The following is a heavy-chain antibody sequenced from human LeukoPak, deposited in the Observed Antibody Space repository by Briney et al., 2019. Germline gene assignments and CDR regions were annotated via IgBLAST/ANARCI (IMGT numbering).Heavy chain of an antibody. D-gene: IGHD5-18*01. V-gene: IGHV3-7*01. CDR1: GFTFRNYW. CDR2: IKQDGSEK. CDR3: ARERQLWLY. Sequence: GGSLRLSCAASGFTFRNYWMTWVRQAPGKGLEWVANIKQDGSEKYYADSVEGRFTISRDIAKNSLYLQMNSLRAEDTAVYYCARERQLWLYWGQGTLVTVSS. J-gene: IGHJ4*02.